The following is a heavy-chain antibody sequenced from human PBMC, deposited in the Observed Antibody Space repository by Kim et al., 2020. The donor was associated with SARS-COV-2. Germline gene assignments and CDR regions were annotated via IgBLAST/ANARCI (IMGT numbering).Heavy chain of an antibody. Sequence: GGSLRLSCVGFGFNFNDYGINWVRQAPGKGLEWISYISRTSGSIYYADSVKGRFTIARDKAEKSVFLQMNSLRDDDTAVYYCARELGIWTMAVLIGVPTYYNGLDVWGQGTTVTVSS. CDR3: ARELGIWTMAVLIGVPTYYNGLDV. CDR2: ISRTSGSI. D-gene: IGHD6-19*01. CDR1: GFNFNDYG. V-gene: IGHV3-48*02. J-gene: IGHJ6*02.